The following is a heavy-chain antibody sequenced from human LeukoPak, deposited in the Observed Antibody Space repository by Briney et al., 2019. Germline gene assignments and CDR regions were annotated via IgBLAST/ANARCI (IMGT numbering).Heavy chain of an antibody. J-gene: IGHJ4*02. Sequence: GGSLRLSCAASGFTFSSYAMSWVRQAPGKGLEWVAVISYDGSNKYYADSVKGRFTISRDNSKNTLYLQMNSLRAEDTAVCYCARDGPYSSGWYFDYWGQGTLVTVSS. D-gene: IGHD6-19*01. CDR3: ARDGPYSSGWYFDY. V-gene: IGHV3-30-3*01. CDR1: GFTFSSYA. CDR2: ISYDGSNK.